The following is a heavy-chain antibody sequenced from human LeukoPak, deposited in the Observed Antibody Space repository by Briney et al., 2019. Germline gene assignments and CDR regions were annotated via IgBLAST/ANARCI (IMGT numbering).Heavy chain of an antibody. CDR1: GFTFSSYA. D-gene: IGHD1-26*01. J-gene: IGHJ4*02. Sequence: GRSLRLSCAASGFTFSSYAMHWVRQAPGKGLEWVAVISYDGSNKYYADSVKGRFTISRDNYKNTLYLQMNSLRAEDTAVYYCARELHPWELLHENDYWGQGTLVTVSS. CDR3: ARELHPWELLHENDY. CDR2: ISYDGSNK. V-gene: IGHV3-30*01.